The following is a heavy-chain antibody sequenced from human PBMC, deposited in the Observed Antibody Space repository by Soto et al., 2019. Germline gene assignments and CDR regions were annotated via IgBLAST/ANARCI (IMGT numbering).Heavy chain of an antibody. D-gene: IGHD1-26*01. CDR3: ARDQLTGDSGFDY. J-gene: IGHJ4*02. CDR2: ISGSGGTT. CDR1: GFTFSNYA. V-gene: IGHV3-23*01. Sequence: GGSLRLSCAASGFTFSNYAMSWVHQAPGKGLEWVSVISGSGGTTYYADSVKGRFTMSRDNSKNTMYLQMSSLRAEDTAVYYCARDQLTGDSGFDYWGQGTLVTVSS.